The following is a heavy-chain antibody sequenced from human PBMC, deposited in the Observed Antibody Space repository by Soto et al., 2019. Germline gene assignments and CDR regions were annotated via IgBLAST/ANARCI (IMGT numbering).Heavy chain of an antibody. D-gene: IGHD2-15*01. CDR1: GFTFSSYG. V-gene: IGHV3-33*01. J-gene: IGHJ6*02. CDR2: IWYDGSNK. Sequence: QVQLVESGGGVVQPGRSLRLSCAASGFTFSSYGMHWVRQAPGKGLEWVAVIWYDGSNKYYADSVKGRFTISRDNSKNTLYLQMNSLRAEDTAVYYCARDHVVAASGPHYGMDVWGQVTTVTVSS. CDR3: ARDHVVAASGPHYGMDV.